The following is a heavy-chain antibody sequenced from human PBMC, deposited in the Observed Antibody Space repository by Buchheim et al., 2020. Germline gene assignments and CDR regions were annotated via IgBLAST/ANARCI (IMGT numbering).Heavy chain of an antibody. CDR1: GFTFSSYS. J-gene: IGHJ4*02. CDR2: ISSSSSYI. D-gene: IGHD3-22*01. V-gene: IGHV3-21*01. CDR3: ARENYDSGADY. Sequence: EVQLVESGGGLVKPGGSLRLSCAASGFTFSSYSMNWVRQAPGKGLEWVSSISSSSSYIYYADSVKGRFPISSNNTNKSLYIQMNSLRAEDTAVYYCARENYDSGADYWGQGTL.